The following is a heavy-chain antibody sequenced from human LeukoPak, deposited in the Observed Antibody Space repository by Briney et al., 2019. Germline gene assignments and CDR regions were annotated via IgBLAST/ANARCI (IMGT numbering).Heavy chain of an antibody. CDR1: GFTFSRNG. CDR3: ASGRLNYFYAMDI. CDR2: IWYDGSNK. V-gene: IGHV3-33*01. Sequence: PGGSLRLSCVASGFTFSRNGMHWVRQAPDKGLEWVAVIWYDGSNKYYADSVKGRFTISRDNSKNTLNLQMNSPRAEDTAVYYCASGRLNYFYAMDIWGQGTTVTVSS. J-gene: IGHJ6*02.